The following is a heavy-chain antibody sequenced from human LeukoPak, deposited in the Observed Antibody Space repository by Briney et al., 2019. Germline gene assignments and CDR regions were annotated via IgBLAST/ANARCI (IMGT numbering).Heavy chain of an antibody. Sequence: SETLSLTCTVSGGSISSYYWSWIRQPPGKGLEWIGYIYYSGSTNYNPSLKSRVTISVDTSKNQFSLKLSSVTAADTAVYYCARELYDYGDPERDSYAFDIWGQGTMVTVSS. CDR3: ARELYDYGDPERDSYAFDI. V-gene: IGHV4-59*01. J-gene: IGHJ3*02. D-gene: IGHD4-17*01. CDR1: GGSISSYY. CDR2: IYYSGST.